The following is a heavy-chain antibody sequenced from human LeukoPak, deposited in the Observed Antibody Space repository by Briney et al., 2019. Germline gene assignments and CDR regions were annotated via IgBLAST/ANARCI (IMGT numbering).Heavy chain of an antibody. V-gene: IGHV3-30*02. D-gene: IGHD5-12*01. Sequence: GGSLRLSCAASGFTFSSYGMHWVRQAPGKGLEWVAFIRYDGSNKYYADSVKGRFTISRDNSKNTLYLQMNSLRAEDTAVYYCAKDYGGYDTTFDYWGQGTLVTVSS. J-gene: IGHJ4*02. CDR1: GFTFSSYG. CDR3: AKDYGGYDTTFDY. CDR2: IRYDGSNK.